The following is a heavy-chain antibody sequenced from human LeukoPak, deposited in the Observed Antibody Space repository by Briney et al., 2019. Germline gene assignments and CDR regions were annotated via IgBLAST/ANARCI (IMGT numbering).Heavy chain of an antibody. V-gene: IGHV4-59*01. CDR1: GGSISSYY. J-gene: IGHJ6*03. CDR2: IYYSGST. Sequence: SETLSLTCTVSGGSISSYYWSWIRQPPGKGLEWIGYIYYSGSTNYNPSLKSRVTISVDTSKNQFSLKLSSVTAADTAVYYCASGQWLAPYYMDVWGKGTTVTVSS. CDR3: ASGQWLAPYYMDV. D-gene: IGHD6-19*01.